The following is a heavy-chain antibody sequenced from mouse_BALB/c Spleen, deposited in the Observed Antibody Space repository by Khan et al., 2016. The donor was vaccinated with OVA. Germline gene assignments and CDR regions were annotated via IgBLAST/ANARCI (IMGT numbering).Heavy chain of an antibody. CDR3: ADQLTGSFAY. CDR1: GFTFSSYS. Sequence: EVELVESGGDLVKPGGSLKLSCAASGFTFSSYSMSWVRQTPDKRLEWVASISSGGDYTYYPDSVKGRFTFSRDNAKNTLYLQMSDLTSEDTAMYYGADQLTGSFAYWGQGTLVTVSA. V-gene: IGHV5-6*01. J-gene: IGHJ3*01. D-gene: IGHD4-1*01. CDR2: ISSGGDYT.